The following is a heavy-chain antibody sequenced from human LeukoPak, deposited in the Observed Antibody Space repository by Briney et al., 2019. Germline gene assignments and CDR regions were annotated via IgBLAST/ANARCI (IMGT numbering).Heavy chain of an antibody. D-gene: IGHD4-17*01. J-gene: IGHJ4*02. V-gene: IGHV1-69*13. CDR3: AARDYGDDY. CDR1: GGXFSSYA. CDR2: IIPIFGTA. Sequence: ASVKVSCKASGGXFSSYAISWVRQAPGQGLEWMGGIIPIFGTANYAQKFQSRVTITADESTSTAYMELSSLRSEDTAVYYCAARDYGDDYWGQGTLVTVSS.